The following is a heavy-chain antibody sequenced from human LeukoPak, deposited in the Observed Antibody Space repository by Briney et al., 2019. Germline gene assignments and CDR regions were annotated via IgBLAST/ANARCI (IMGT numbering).Heavy chain of an antibody. J-gene: IGHJ6*03. Sequence: SQTLSLTCALSGDIVSSNSAAWNWIRQSPSRGLEWLVRTYYRSNLYNDYAVSVKSRITINPDTSKNQFSLQLNSVTPEDTAVYYCARDGYCSSTSCYPSYYYYYMDVWGKGTTVTVSS. V-gene: IGHV6-1*01. CDR1: GDIVSSNSAA. CDR3: ARDGYCSSTSCYPSYYYYYMDV. D-gene: IGHD2-2*01. CDR2: TYYRSNLYN.